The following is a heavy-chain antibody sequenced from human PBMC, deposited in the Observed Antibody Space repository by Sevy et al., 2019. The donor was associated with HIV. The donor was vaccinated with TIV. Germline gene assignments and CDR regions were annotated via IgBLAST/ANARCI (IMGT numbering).Heavy chain of an antibody. CDR3: ARERREKYSSSSASFDY. Sequence: ASVKVSCKASGGTFSSYAISWVRQAPRQGLEWMGGIIPIFGTANYAQKFQGRVTITADESTSKAYMELSSLRSEDTAVYYCARERREKYSSSSASFDYWGQGTLVTVSS. J-gene: IGHJ4*02. D-gene: IGHD6-6*01. CDR1: GGTFSSYA. V-gene: IGHV1-69*13. CDR2: IIPIFGTA.